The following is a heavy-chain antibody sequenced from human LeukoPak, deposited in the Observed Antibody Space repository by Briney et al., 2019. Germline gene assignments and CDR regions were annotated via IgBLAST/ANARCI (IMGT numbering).Heavy chain of an antibody. J-gene: IGHJ4*02. D-gene: IGHD3-16*01. CDR3: VRDSRPGGAMGLYHNFDH. Sequence: PGGSLRLSCVASGFTFSSSWMTWVRQAPGRGLERVANIKADGTGKYYVDSVKSRFTISRDNNKNSLYLQMNSLRGDDTAVYFCVRDSRPGGAMGLYHNFDHWGLGTLVTVSS. CDR2: IKADGTGK. V-gene: IGHV3-7*01. CDR1: GFTFSSSW.